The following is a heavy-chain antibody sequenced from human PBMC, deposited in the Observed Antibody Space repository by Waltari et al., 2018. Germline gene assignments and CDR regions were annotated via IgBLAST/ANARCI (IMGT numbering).Heavy chain of an antibody. J-gene: IGHJ4*02. CDR1: GFTFDDYA. V-gene: IGHV3-43D*04. Sequence: EVQLVESGGVVVQPGGSLRLSCAASGFTFDDYAMHWVRQAPGKGLEWVSLISWDGGSTYYADSVKGRFTISRDNSKNSLYLQMNSLRAEDTALYYCAKGVSGWYYFDYWGQGTLVTVSS. CDR3: AKGVSGWYYFDY. CDR2: ISWDGGST. D-gene: IGHD6-19*01.